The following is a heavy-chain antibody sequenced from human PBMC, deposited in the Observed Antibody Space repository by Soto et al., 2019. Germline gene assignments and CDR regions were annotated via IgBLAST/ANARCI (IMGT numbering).Heavy chain of an antibody. CDR1: GFPLSSYG. J-gene: IGHJ5*02. CDR2: TSYDGSNK. D-gene: IGHD5-12*01. CDR3: AKDWGYANWFDP. V-gene: IGHV3-30*18. Sequence: GGSLRLSCAAPGFPLSSYGMHWVRQAPGKGLEWVAVTSYDGSNKYYADSVKGRFAISRDNSKNTLYLQMNSLRAEDTAVYYCAKDWGYANWFDPWGQGTLVTVSS.